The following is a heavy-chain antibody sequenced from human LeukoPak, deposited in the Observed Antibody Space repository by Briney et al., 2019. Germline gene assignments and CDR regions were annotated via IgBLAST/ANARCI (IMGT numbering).Heavy chain of an antibody. Sequence: GGSLRLSCAASGFTFSSYAMHWVRQAPGKGLEWVAVISYDGSNKYYADSVKGRFTISRDNSKNTLYLQMNSLRAEDTAVYYCARDRVLSSSWQGNGYYYGMDVWCKGTTVTVSS. CDR2: ISYDGSNK. D-gene: IGHD6-13*01. V-gene: IGHV3-30*04. J-gene: IGHJ6*04. CDR3: ARDRVLSSSWQGNGYYYGMDV. CDR1: GFTFSSYA.